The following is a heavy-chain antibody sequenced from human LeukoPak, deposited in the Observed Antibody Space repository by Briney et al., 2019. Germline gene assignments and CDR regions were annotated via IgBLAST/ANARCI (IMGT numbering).Heavy chain of an antibody. CDR2: IYPGDSDT. D-gene: IGHD3-10*01. CDR3: ARRGSGSYYNPYWFDP. J-gene: IGHJ5*02. Sequence: GESLKISCKGSGYSFTSYWIGWVRQMPGKGLEWMGIIYPGDSDTRYSPSFQGQVTISADKSISTAYLQWSSLKASDTAMYYCARRGSGSYYNPYWFDPWGQGTLVTVSS. V-gene: IGHV5-51*01. CDR1: GYSFTSYW.